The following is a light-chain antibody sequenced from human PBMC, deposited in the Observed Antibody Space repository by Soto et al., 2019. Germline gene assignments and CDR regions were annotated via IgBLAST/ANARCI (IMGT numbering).Light chain of an antibody. V-gene: IGKV4-1*01. CDR2: WVS. CDR1: QSILYSSNNKNY. CDR3: QQFYTTPYT. Sequence: DIVMTQSPDSLAVSLGERATINCKSSQSILYSSNNKNYLAWYQQKPGQPPNLLFYWVSTRESGVSDRFSGSGSGTDFTLSISGLRAEDVAIYYCQQFYTTPYTFGQGTKLEIK. J-gene: IGKJ2*01.